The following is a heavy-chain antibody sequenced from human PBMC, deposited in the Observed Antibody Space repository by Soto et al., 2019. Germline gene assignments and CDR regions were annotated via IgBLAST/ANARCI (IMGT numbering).Heavy chain of an antibody. CDR1: GGNCIDYY. V-gene: IGHV3-11*01. CDR3: ARWAYYTGVLLV. CDR2: ISSSGSTI. Sequence: VGSHRHSCAASGGNCIDYYMSWIRQAPGKGLEWVSYISSSGSTIYYADSVRGRFTISRDNAKNSLYLQMNSLRAEDTAVYYCARWAYYTGVLLVWGKGTTVTVS. D-gene: IGHD2-8*02. J-gene: IGHJ6*03.